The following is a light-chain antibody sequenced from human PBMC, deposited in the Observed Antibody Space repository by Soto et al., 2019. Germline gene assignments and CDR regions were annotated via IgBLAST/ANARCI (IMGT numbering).Light chain of an antibody. Sequence: IQLTQSPSSLSASVGDRVTSTCRASQGISSYLGWYQQKPGKAPKLLIYAASTLQSGVPSRFSGSGSGTDFTLTISCLQSEDFATYYCQQYYSYPYTFGQGTKVDI. CDR3: QQYYSYPYT. J-gene: IGKJ2*01. CDR2: AAS. V-gene: IGKV1-9*01. CDR1: QGISSY.